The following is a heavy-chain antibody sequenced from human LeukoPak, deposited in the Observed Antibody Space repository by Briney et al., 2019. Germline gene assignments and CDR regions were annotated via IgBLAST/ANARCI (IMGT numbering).Heavy chain of an antibody. V-gene: IGHV1-2*02. CDR1: GYTFTGYY. Sequence: ASVKVSCKASGYTFTGYYMHWVRQAPGQGLEWRGWINPNSGRTNYAQKFQGRVTMTRDTSISTAYMELSRLRSDDTAVYYCARGGEEVAAAYYFDYWGQGTLVTVSS. CDR3: ARGGEEVAAAYYFDY. CDR2: INPNSGRT. D-gene: IGHD6-13*01. J-gene: IGHJ4*02.